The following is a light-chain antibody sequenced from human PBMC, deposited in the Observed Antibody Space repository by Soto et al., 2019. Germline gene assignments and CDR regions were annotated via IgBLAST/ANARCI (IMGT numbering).Light chain of an antibody. CDR3: QQRSNWPPIT. V-gene: IGKV1-5*01. Sequence: DIQMTQSPSTLSASVGDRVTITCRASQSISSWLAWYQQKPGKAPKLLIYDASSLESGVPSRFSGSGSGTEFTLTISSLEPEDFAVYYCQQRSNWPPITCGQGTRLEIK. CDR1: QSISSW. J-gene: IGKJ5*01. CDR2: DAS.